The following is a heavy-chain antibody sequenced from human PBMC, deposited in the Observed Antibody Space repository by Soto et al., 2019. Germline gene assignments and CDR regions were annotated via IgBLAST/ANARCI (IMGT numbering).Heavy chain of an antibody. D-gene: IGHD3-10*01. CDR2: ISAYNGNT. V-gene: IGHV1-18*01. CDR1: GYTFTSYG. J-gene: IGHJ6*02. Sequence: ASVKVCCKASGYTFTSYGISWVRQAPGQGLEWMGWISAYNGNTNYAQKLQGRVTMTTDTSTSTAYMELRSLRSDDTAVYYCARDGVLLLWFGELFHYGMDVWGQGTTVTVSS. CDR3: ARDGVLLLWFGELFHYGMDV.